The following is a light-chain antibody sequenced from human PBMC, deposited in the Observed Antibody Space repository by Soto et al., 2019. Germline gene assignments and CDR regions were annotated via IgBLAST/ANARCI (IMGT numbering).Light chain of an antibody. V-gene: IGKV2-28*01. CDR3: MQALQAPIT. CDR2: LGS. CDR1: QSLLHSNGYNF. J-gene: IGKJ5*01. Sequence: DIVMTQSPLSLPVTPGEPASISCRSSQSLLHSNGYNFLDWYLQKPGQSPQLLIYLGSSRSSGVPDRFSGGGSGTDFTLSISTVEAGDVGVYYCMQALQAPITFGQGTRLEIK.